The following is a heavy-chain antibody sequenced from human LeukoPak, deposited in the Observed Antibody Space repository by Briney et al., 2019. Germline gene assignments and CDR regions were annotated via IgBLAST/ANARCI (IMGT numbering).Heavy chain of an antibody. Sequence: SETLSLTCTVSGGSISSSSYYWGWIRQPPGKGLEWIGEINHSGSTNYNPSLKSRVTISVDTSKNQFSLKLSSVTAADTAVYYCARGRRCSSSWYCYYYGMDVWGQGTTVTVSS. V-gene: IGHV4-39*07. CDR3: ARGRRCSSSWYCYYYGMDV. CDR1: GGSISSSSYY. D-gene: IGHD6-13*01. J-gene: IGHJ6*02. CDR2: INHSGST.